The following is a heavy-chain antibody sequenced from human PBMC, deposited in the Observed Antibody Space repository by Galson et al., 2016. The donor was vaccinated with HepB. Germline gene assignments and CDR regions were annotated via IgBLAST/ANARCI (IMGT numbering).Heavy chain of an antibody. Sequence: SLRLSCAASGFSFSSYGIHWVRQAPGKGLEWVAVVSFHGSLQFYTDSVKGRFTVSRDNSKDTVYLQMNSLRAEDTAVYYCARYAVDTALDYWGQGTLVTVSS. CDR2: VSFHGSLQ. CDR1: GFSFSSYG. V-gene: IGHV3-30*03. CDR3: ARYAVDTALDY. D-gene: IGHD5-18*01. J-gene: IGHJ4*02.